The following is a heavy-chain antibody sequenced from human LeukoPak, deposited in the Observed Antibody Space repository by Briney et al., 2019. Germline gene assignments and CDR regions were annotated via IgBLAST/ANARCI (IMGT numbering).Heavy chain of an antibody. D-gene: IGHD3-16*02. CDR1: GFTFSSYA. CDR2: ISWDGGST. J-gene: IGHJ4*02. V-gene: IGHV3-43D*03. Sequence: PGGSLRLSCAASGFTFSSYAMSWVRQAPGKGLEWVSLISWDGGSTYYADSVKGRFTISRDNSKNSLYLQMNSLRAEDTALYYCAKDIGLLRLGELSLTHWGQGTLVTVSS. CDR3: AKDIGLLRLGELSLTH.